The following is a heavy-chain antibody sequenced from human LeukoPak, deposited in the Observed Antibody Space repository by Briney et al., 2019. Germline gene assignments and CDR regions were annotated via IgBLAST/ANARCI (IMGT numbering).Heavy chain of an antibody. Sequence: GGSLRLSCAASGLTFSSYWLHWVRQAPGKGLVWVSRINSDGSSTSYADSVKGRFTISRDNAKNTLYLQMNSLRAEDTAVYYCARDPAYYYMDVWGKGTTVTVSS. V-gene: IGHV3-74*01. CDR3: ARDPAYYYMDV. CDR2: INSDGSST. J-gene: IGHJ6*03. CDR1: GLTFSSYW.